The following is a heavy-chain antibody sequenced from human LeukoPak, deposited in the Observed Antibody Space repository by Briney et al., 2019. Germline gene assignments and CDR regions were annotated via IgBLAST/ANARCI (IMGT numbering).Heavy chain of an antibody. J-gene: IGHJ4*02. D-gene: IGHD1-26*01. Sequence: SVRVSCKASGGTFSSYAISWVRQAPGQGLEWMGGIIPIFGTANYAQKFQGRVTITTDESTSTAYMELSSLRSEDTAVYYCARVYSGSYFSPFDYWGQGTLVTVSS. V-gene: IGHV1-69*05. CDR2: IIPIFGTA. CDR3: ARVYSGSYFSPFDY. CDR1: GGTFSSYA.